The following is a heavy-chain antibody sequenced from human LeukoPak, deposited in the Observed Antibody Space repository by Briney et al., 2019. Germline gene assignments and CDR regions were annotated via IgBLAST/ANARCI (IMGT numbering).Heavy chain of an antibody. CDR2: INHTGTT. Sequence: PSETLSLTCAVYGGSFNTYYWNWIRQSPGKGLEWIGEINHTGTTNYNPSLKSRVTISVDTSTNQFSLKMTSVTAADTAVYYCARYRAFDIWGRGTLVTVSS. V-gene: IGHV4-34*01. J-gene: IGHJ3*02. CDR3: ARYRAFDI. CDR1: GGSFNTYY.